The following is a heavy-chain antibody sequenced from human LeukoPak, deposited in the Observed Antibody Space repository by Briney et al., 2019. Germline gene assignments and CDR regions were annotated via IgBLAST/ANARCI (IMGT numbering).Heavy chain of an antibody. J-gene: IGHJ5*02. V-gene: IGHV1-8*02. CDR1: GYTFTSYG. Sequence: ASVKVSCKASGYTFTSYGINWVRQATGQGPEWMGWMNPKSGNTGYAQKFQGGVTMTRNTSISTAYMELSSLRSDDTAVYYCARDQDIVVVVAALRQREMGGFDPWGQGTLVTVSS. CDR2: MNPKSGNT. CDR3: ARDQDIVVVVAALRQREMGGFDP. D-gene: IGHD2-15*01.